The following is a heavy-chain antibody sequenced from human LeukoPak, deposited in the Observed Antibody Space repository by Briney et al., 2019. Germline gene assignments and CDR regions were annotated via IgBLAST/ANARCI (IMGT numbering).Heavy chain of an antibody. D-gene: IGHD5-18*01. CDR1: GGSISSYY. V-gene: IGHV4-59*01. CDR2: IYYSGST. Sequence: PSETLSLTCTVSGGSISSYYWSWIRQPPGKGLEWIGYIYYSGSTNYNPSLKSRVTISVDTSKNQFSLKLSSVTAADTAVYYCARQGSDTAMVHFDYWGQGTLVTVSS. J-gene: IGHJ4*02. CDR3: ARQGSDTAMVHFDY.